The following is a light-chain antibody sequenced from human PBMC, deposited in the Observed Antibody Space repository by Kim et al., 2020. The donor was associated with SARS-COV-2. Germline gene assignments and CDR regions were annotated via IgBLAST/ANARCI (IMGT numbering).Light chain of an antibody. CDR2: GAS. CDR1: QSVSSN. Sequence: EIVMTQSPATLSVSPGERATLSCRASQSVSSNLAWYQQKPGQAPRLIIYGASTRATGIPARFSGSGSGTEFTLTISSLQSEDFAVYYCQQYNNWLTWTFGQGTKVDIK. J-gene: IGKJ1*01. CDR3: QQYNNWLTWT. V-gene: IGKV3-15*01.